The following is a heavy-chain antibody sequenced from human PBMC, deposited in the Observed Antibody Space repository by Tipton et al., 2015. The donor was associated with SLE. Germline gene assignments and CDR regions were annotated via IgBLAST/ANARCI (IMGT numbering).Heavy chain of an antibody. CDR2: ISGSGGST. J-gene: IGHJ3*02. CDR1: GFTFTSYA. V-gene: IGHV3-23*01. Sequence: SLRLSCAASGFTFTSYAMSWVRQAPGKGLEWVSAISGSGGSTYYADSVKGRFTISRDDSKNTLYLQMNSLSAEDTAVYYCAKEGGDGYAHDAFDIWGQGTMATVSS. CDR3: AKEGGDGYAHDAFDI. D-gene: IGHD3-16*01.